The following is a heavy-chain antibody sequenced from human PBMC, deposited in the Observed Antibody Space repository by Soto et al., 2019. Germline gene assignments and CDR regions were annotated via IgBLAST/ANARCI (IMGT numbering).Heavy chain of an antibody. CDR2: IYWDDDK. J-gene: IGHJ4*02. CDR1: GFSLSTSGVG. Sequence: QITLKESGPPLVKPTQTLTLTCTFSGFSLSTSGVGEGWIRQPPGKALEWLALIYWDDDKRYSPSLKSRLTITKDTSKNQVVLTMTNMDPVDTSTYYCARVPAASEFDYWGQGTLVTVSS. CDR3: ARVPAASEFDY. D-gene: IGHD2-2*01. V-gene: IGHV2-5*02.